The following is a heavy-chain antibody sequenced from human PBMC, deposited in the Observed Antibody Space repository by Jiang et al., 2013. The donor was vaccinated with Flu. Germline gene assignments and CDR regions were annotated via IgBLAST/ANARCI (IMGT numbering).Heavy chain of an antibody. Sequence: LLKPSETLSLTCAVYGGSFSGYYWSWIRQPPGKGLEWIGEINHSGSTNYNPSLKSRVTISVDTSKNQFSLKLSSVTAADTAVYYCARHRGGAGTFYGPRRYGMDVWGQGTTVTVSS. CDR1: GGSFSGYY. V-gene: IGHV4-34*01. D-gene: IGHD6-19*01. CDR2: INHSGST. CDR3: ARHRGGAGTFYGPRRYGMDV. J-gene: IGHJ6*02.